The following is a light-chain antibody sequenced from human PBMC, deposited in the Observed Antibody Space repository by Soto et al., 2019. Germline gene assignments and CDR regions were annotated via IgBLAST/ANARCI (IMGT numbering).Light chain of an antibody. Sequence: QSALTQPASVSGSPGQSITISCTGTSSDVGAYNYVSWYQQYPGKAPKLMIYEVSNRPSGVSNRFSGSIFGNKAALTITGAQADDESDYYCAVYMGSGIAVFGGGTQLTVL. J-gene: IGLJ7*01. CDR3: AVYMGSGIAV. V-gene: IGLV2-14*01. CDR1: SSDVGAYNY. CDR2: EVS.